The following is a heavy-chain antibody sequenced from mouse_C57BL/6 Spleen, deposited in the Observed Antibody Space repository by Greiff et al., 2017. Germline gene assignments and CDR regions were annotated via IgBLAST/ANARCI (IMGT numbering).Heavy chain of an antibody. Sequence: LVESGAELAKPGASVKLSCKASGYTFTSYWMHWVKQRPGQGLEWIGYINPSSGYTKYNQKFKDKATLTADKSSSTAYMQLSSLTYEDSAVYYCARVYDGYSYYFDYWGQGTTLTVSS. CDR2: INPSSGYT. CDR3: ARVYDGYSYYFDY. CDR1: GYTFTSYW. J-gene: IGHJ2*01. V-gene: IGHV1-7*01. D-gene: IGHD2-3*01.